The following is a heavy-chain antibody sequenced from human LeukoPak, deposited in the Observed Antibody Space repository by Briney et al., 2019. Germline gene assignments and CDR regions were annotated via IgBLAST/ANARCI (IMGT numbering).Heavy chain of an antibody. CDR2: ISGSGGST. J-gene: IGHJ6*03. CDR3: AKLPDSYGDYYYMDV. Sequence: GGSLRLSCAASGFTFDDYGTSWVRQAPGKGLEWVSAISGSGGSTYYADSVKGRFTISRDNSKNTLYLQMDSLRAEDTAVYYCAKLPDSYGDYYYMDVWGKGTTVTVSS. V-gene: IGHV3-23*01. CDR1: GFTFDDYG. D-gene: IGHD5-18*01.